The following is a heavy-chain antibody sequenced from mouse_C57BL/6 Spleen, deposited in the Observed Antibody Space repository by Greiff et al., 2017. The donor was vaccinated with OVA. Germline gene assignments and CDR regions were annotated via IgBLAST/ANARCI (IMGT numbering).Heavy chain of an antibody. CDR2: ISGGGGKT. V-gene: IGHV5-9*01. J-gene: IGHJ1*03. CDR3: ARSATVVAHWYFDV. CDR1: GFTFSSYT. D-gene: IGHD1-1*01. Sequence: EVKLMESGGGLVKPGGSLKLSCAASGFTFSSYTMSWVRQTPEKRLEWVATISGGGGKTYYQDSVKGRFTISRDHANNTLYLQMISLRSEDTALYYCARSATVVAHWYFDVWGTGTTVTVSS.